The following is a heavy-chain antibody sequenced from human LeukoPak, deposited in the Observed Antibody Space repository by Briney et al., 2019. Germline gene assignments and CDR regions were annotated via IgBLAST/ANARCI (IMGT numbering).Heavy chain of an antibody. D-gene: IGHD6-19*01. CDR2: FYYSGNT. CDR1: GGSVSTYY. V-gene: IGHV4-59*02. CDR3: ARGLSIAVADTKPYYFDY. Sequence: SETLSLTCTVSGGSVSTYYWNWVRQPPGKGLEWIGFFYYSGNTNYNPSLKSRVTIPVDTSKNQFSLRLDSVTAADTAVYYCARGLSIAVADTKPYYFDYWGQGTLVTVSS. J-gene: IGHJ4*02.